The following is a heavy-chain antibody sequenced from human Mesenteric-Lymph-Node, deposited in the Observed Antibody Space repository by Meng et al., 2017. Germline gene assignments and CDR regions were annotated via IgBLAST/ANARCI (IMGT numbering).Heavy chain of an antibody. J-gene: IGHJ5*02. V-gene: IGHV3-33*01. CDR1: GLIFRTSG. Sequence: QLVETGGGVVQPGRSLRRSCEASGLIFRTSGMHWVRQAPGKGLEWVAFIWSDGSAKYYADSVKGRFIISRDNSKNTVSLHMDSLRLEDTAVYYCARDKGVTSLDTWGQGTLVTVSS. D-gene: IGHD3-10*01. CDR2: IWSDGSAK. CDR3: ARDKGVTSLDT.